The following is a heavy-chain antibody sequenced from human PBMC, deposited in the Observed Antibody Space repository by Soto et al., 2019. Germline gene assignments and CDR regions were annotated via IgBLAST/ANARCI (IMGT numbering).Heavy chain of an antibody. D-gene: IGHD2-2*01. Sequence: GASVKVSCKASGYTFTSYGISCGRQAPGQGLEWVGWISAYNVNTNYEQKPQGRVTMTTDTSTSTAYMELGSLRSDDTAVYYCARDCSSTSCPSPESFDYWAQGTLVTVSS. J-gene: IGHJ4*02. CDR3: ARDCSSTSCPSPESFDY. V-gene: IGHV1-18*01. CDR2: ISAYNVNT. CDR1: GYTFTSYG.